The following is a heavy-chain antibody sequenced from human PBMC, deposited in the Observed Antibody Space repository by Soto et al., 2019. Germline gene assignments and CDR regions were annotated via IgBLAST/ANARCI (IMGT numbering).Heavy chain of an antibody. CDR2: IYYSGST. D-gene: IGHD6-13*01. Sequence: PSETLSLTCTVSGGSISSGGYYWSWIRQHPGKGLEWIGYIYYSGSTYYNPSLKSRVTISVDTSKNQFSLKLSSVTAADTAVYYCARDQQPLNDNWFDPWGQGTLVTVSS. CDR3: ARDQQPLNDNWFDP. J-gene: IGHJ5*02. CDR1: GGSISSGGYY. V-gene: IGHV4-31*03.